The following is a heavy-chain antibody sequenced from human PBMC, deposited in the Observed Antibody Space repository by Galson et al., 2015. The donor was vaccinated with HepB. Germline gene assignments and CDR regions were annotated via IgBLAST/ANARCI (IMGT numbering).Heavy chain of an antibody. CDR1: GFTFSSYA. V-gene: IGHV3-23*01. Sequence: SLRLSCAASGFTFSSYAMSWVRQAPGKGLEWVSAISGSGGSTYYADSVKGRFTISRDNSKNTLYLQMNSLRAEDTAVYYCAKVGLVTIFGVEDLDLWGRGTLVTVSS. CDR2: ISGSGGST. CDR3: AKVGLVTIFGVEDLDL. J-gene: IGHJ2*01. D-gene: IGHD3-3*01.